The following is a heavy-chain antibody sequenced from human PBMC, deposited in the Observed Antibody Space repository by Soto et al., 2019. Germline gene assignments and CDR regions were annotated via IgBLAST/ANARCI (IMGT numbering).Heavy chain of an antibody. CDR2: IKSKTDGGTT. V-gene: IGHV3-15*01. D-gene: IGHD2-21*02. CDR1: GFTFSNVW. CDR3: TTGGLVVTAIWD. Sequence: EAQLVESGGGLVKPGGSLRLSCAASGFTFSNVWMNWVRQAPGKGLEWVGHIKSKTDGGTTDYAAPVKGRFTISRDDSGNTLYLQMNSLKTEDTAVYYCTTGGLVVTAIWDWGQGTLVTVSS. J-gene: IGHJ4*02.